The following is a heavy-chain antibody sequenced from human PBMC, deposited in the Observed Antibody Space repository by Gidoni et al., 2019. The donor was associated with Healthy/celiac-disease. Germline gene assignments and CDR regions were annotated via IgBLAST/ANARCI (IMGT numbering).Heavy chain of an antibody. Sequence: QVQLVESGGGVVQPGRSLRLSCAASGFTFSSYAMHWVRQAPGKGLEWVAVISYDGSNKYYADSVKGRFTISRDNSKNTLYLQMNSLRAEDTAVYYCARDSGRWFGELFLVGTYYYYGMDVWGQGTTVTVSS. V-gene: IGHV3-30*04. D-gene: IGHD3-10*01. CDR2: ISYDGSNK. J-gene: IGHJ6*02. CDR3: ARDSGRWFGELFLVGTYYYYGMDV. CDR1: GFTFSSYA.